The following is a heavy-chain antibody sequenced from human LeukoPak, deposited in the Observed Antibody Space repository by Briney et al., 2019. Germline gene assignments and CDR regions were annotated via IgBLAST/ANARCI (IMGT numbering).Heavy chain of an antibody. CDR1: GFTFRSYG. J-gene: IGHJ4*02. CDR3: AKEDYDGSGSYLGY. V-gene: IGHV3-30*18. D-gene: IGHD3-10*01. Sequence: PGGSLRLSCAASGFTFRSYGMHWVRQAPGRGLEWVAVISHDGSNEYYADSVKSRFTISRDNSKNTVYMQMNSLRVEDTAVYYCAKEDYDGSGSYLGYWGQGTPVTVSS. CDR2: ISHDGSNE.